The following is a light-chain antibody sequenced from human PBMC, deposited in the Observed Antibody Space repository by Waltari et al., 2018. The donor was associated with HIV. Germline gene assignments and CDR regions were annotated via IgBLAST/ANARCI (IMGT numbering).Light chain of an antibody. CDR3: AAWDDSLDHYV. V-gene: IGLV1-44*01. Sequence: QSVLTQPPSASGPPGQRVIISCSGTSSNVGSFTVNWYQQLPGTAPKLLIYSYNQRPSGVPDRFSGAKAGTSASLAINGLQSEDEADYYCAAWDDSLDHYVFGTGTKVTVL. CDR2: SYN. CDR1: SSNVGSFT. J-gene: IGLJ1*01.